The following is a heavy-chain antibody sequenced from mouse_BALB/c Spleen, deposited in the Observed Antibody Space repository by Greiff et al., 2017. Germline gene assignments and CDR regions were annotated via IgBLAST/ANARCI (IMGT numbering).Heavy chain of an antibody. Sequence: EVKLQESGPGLVRPSQSLSLTCSVTGYSITSGYYWNWIRQFPGNKLEWMGYISYDGSNNYNPSLKNRISITRDTSKNQFFLKLNSVTTEDTATYYCAFYYGSRGFAYWGQGTLVTVSA. CDR3: AFYYGSRGFAY. V-gene: IGHV3-6*02. J-gene: IGHJ3*01. D-gene: IGHD1-1*01. CDR2: ISYDGSN. CDR1: GYSITSGYY.